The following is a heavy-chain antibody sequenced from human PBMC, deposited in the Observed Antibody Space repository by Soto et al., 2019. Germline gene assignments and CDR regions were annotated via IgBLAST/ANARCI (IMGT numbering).Heavy chain of an antibody. CDR2: IDSNGGNT. V-gene: IGHV1-18*04. CDR1: RDTFTSYY. D-gene: IGHD3-3*01. Sequence: ASVKVSCKAPRDTFTSYYINWGRQAPAQGLEWMGVIDSNGGNTNYAQQLQGRVTITADTSTSTAYMELRSQRSGDTAVYYCARGSSSNFGVVIIGVNVFDSWGQGTLVTVSS. J-gene: IGHJ4*02. CDR3: ARGSSSNFGVVIIGVNVFDS.